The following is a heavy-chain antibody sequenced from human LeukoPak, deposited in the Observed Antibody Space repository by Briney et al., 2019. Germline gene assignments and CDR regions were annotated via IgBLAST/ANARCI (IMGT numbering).Heavy chain of an antibody. CDR3: VRDAQLLYGNWFDP. Sequence: GRSLRLSCAASGFTFSSYAMHWVRQAPGKGLEWLANLSYDGSNRYYADSVKGRFTISRDNSKNTLYLQMNSLRAEDTAVYYCVRDAQLLYGNWFDPWGPGTLVTVSS. D-gene: IGHD2-2*02. CDR2: LSYDGSNR. J-gene: IGHJ5*02. V-gene: IGHV3-30-3*01. CDR1: GFTFSSYA.